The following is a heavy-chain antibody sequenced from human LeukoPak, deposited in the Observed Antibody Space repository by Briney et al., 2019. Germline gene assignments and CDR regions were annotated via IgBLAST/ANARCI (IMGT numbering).Heavy chain of an antibody. D-gene: IGHD3-22*01. CDR3: ARDLYRIVVVPHYFDY. V-gene: IGHV3-7*01. J-gene: IGHJ4*02. Sequence: GGSLRLSCAASGFTFSSYWMSWVRQAPGKGLEWGANIKKDGSEKYYVDSVKGRFTISRDNAKNSLYLQMNSLRAEDTAVYYCARDLYRIVVVPHYFDYWGQGTLVTVSS. CDR2: IKKDGSEK. CDR1: GFTFSSYW.